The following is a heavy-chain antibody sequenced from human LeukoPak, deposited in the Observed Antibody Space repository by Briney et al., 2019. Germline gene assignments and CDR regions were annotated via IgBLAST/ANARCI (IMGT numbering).Heavy chain of an antibody. J-gene: IGHJ4*02. D-gene: IGHD5-12*01. CDR2: IHYTGST. CDR1: GGSISSYY. CDR3: ARLGSSGYDYGGVFYFDY. Sequence: SETLSLTCTVSGGSISSYYWSWIRQSPRKGLQCIGYIHYTGSTNYNPSLKSRVTISVDTSKNQFSLKLSSVTAADTAVYYCARLGSSGYDYGGVFYFDYWGQGTLVTVSS. V-gene: IGHV4-59*01.